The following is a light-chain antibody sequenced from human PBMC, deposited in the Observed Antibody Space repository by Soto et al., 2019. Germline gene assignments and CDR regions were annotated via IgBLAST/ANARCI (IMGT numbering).Light chain of an antibody. J-gene: IGLJ2*01. CDR2: GNS. CDR1: GSNIGAGYD. V-gene: IGLV1-40*01. CDR3: QSYDSSLSRV. Sequence: QSVLTQPPSVSGAPGQRVTISCTGSGSNIGAGYDVHWYQQLPGTAPKLLIYGNSNRPSGVPDRFSGSKSGTSASLAITGLQAEDEADYYCQSYDSSLSRVFGGGTQLTV.